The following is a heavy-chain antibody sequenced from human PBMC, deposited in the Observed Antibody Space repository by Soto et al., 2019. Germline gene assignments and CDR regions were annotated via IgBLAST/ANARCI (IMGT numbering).Heavy chain of an antibody. Sequence: PGGSLRLSCAASGFTFSSYGMHWVRQAPGKGLEWVAVISYDGSNKYYADSVKGRFTISRDNSKNTLYLQMNSLRAEDTAVYYCAKDRENYFDYWGQGTLVTVS. D-gene: IGHD3-10*01. CDR2: ISYDGSNK. V-gene: IGHV3-30*18. J-gene: IGHJ4*02. CDR3: AKDRENYFDY. CDR1: GFTFSSYG.